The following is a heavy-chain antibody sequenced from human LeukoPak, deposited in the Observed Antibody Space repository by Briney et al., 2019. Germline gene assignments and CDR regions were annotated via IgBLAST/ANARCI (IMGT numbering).Heavy chain of an antibody. Sequence: PGGSLRLSCAASGFTFSDYYMSWIRQAPGKGLEWVSYISSSGSTIYYADSVKGRFTISRDNAKNSPYLQMNSLRAEDTAVYYCARDRGHYYDSSGLRSAFDIWGQGTMVTVSS. J-gene: IGHJ3*02. CDR3: ARDRGHYYDSSGLRSAFDI. CDR2: ISSSGSTI. CDR1: GFTFSDYY. D-gene: IGHD3-22*01. V-gene: IGHV3-11*04.